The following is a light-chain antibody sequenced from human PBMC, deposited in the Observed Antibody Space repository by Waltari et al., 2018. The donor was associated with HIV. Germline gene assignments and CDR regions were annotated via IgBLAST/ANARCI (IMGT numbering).Light chain of an antibody. CDR3: QQSYSTPRT. J-gene: IGKJ1*01. V-gene: IGKV1-39*01. CDR1: QSISTY. CDR2: SAS. Sequence: DIQMTQSPSSLSASVGDIVTITCLSSQSISTYLNWYQQKPGKAPKLLIYSASSLQSGVPSRFSGSGSGTDFTLTISSLQPEDFATYYCQQSYSTPRTFGQGTKVEIK.